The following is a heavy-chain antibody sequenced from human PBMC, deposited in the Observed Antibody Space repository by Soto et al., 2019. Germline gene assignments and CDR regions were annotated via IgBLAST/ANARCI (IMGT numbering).Heavy chain of an antibody. V-gene: IGHV4-34*01. CDR3: ARVSRGYYDS. Sequence: QVQLQQWGAGLLKPSETLSLTCAVYGDSFNNYFWTWIRQSPGKGLEWIGEINHSGSANYNPSLGSRFTISVDKSKQQFSLKLTSVTAAATAVYYCARVSRGYYDSWGQGTLVTVSS. CDR2: INHSGSA. CDR1: GDSFNNYF. D-gene: IGHD3-10*01. J-gene: IGHJ5*01.